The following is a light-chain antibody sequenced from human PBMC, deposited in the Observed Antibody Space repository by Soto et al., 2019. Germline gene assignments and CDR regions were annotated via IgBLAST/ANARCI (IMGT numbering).Light chain of an antibody. CDR3: QQYNSYSLALT. V-gene: IGKV1-27*01. Sequence: DFQITHSPSSLSASVVDIVTIAFLASQGIGKYLAWYQQKAGKVPNLLIYAASTLRSGVPSRFSGSGSGTDFTLTISSLQPDDFATYYCQQYNSYSLALTFGGGTKVDIK. J-gene: IGKJ4*01. CDR1: QGIGKY. CDR2: AAS.